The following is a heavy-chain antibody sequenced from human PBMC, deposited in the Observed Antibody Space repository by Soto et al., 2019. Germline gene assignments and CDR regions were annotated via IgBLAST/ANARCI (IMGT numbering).Heavy chain of an antibody. CDR3: ARGYSSSWYRFNWFAP. J-gene: IGHJ5*02. D-gene: IGHD6-13*01. CDR2: IYYSGST. Sequence: SETLSLTCTVSGGSISSYYWSWIRQPPGKGLEWIGYIYYSGSTNYNPSLKSRVTISVDTSKNQFSLKLSSVTAADTAVYYCARGYSSSWYRFNWFAPWGQGTLVTVSS. V-gene: IGHV4-59*01. CDR1: GGSISSYY.